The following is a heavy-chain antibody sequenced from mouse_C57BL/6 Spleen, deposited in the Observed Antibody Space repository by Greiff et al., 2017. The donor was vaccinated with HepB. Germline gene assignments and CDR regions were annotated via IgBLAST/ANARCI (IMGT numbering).Heavy chain of an antibody. V-gene: IGHV1-66*01. CDR3: ARERGTMVTT. CDR1: GYSFTSYY. CDR2: IYPGSGNT. D-gene: IGHD2-2*01. Sequence: VHLVESGPELVKPGASVKISCKASGYSFTSYYIHWVKQRPGQGLEWIGWIYPGSGNTKYNEKFKGKATLTADTSSSTAYMQLSSLTSEDSAVYYCARERGTMVTTWGQGTLVTVSA. J-gene: IGHJ3*01.